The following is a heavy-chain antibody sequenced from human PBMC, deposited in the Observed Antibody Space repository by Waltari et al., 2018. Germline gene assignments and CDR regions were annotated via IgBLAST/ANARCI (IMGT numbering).Heavy chain of an antibody. CDR3: ARADGSSWYPDY. V-gene: IGHV4-59*11. CDR1: GGSISSHY. D-gene: IGHD6-13*01. J-gene: IGHJ4*02. Sequence: QVQLQESGPGLVKPSETLSLTCTVSGGSISSHYWSWIRQPPGKGLEWIGYIYYSGSTNYNPSLKSRVTISVDTSKNQFSLKLSSVTAADTAGYYCARADGSSWYPDYWGQGTLVTVSS. CDR2: IYYSGST.